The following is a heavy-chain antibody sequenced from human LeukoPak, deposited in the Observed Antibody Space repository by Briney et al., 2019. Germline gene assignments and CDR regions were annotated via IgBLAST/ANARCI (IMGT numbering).Heavy chain of an antibody. CDR2: ISTQSGNT. V-gene: IGHV1-18*01. J-gene: IGHJ4*02. CDR3: ARGAYGDK. Sequence: ASVKVSCEASGYTLTSYGINWMRQAPGQGLEWVGWISTQSGNTNYAQKVQGRLTLTTDRSTNTAYMELRSLRSDDTAVYYCARGAYGDKWGQGTMVTVSS. D-gene: IGHD4-17*01. CDR1: GYTLTSYG.